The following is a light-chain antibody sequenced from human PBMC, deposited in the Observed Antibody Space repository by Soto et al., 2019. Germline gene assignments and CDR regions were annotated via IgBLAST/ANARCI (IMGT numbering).Light chain of an antibody. CDR3: QHYGSAMYT. Sequence: EVVLTQSPGTLSLSPGEGATLSCRASHNISSTYLAWYQQKPGQAPRLLIYGASSRATGIPDRFSGSGSGTEFTLPVSRLEPEDFAVFYCQHYGSAMYTWAQGTRLDIQ. J-gene: IGKJ2*01. CDR1: HNISSTY. V-gene: IGKV3-20*01. CDR2: GAS.